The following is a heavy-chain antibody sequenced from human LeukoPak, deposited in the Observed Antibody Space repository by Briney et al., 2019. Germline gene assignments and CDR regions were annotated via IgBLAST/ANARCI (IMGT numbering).Heavy chain of an antibody. CDR3: ARDVGDGYNFAHDDAFDI. V-gene: IGHV3-21*01. Sequence: GGSLRLSCAASGFTFSSYSMNWVRQAPGKGLEWVSSLSSSSSYIYYADSVKGRFTISRDNAKNSLYLQMNSLRAEDTAVYYCARDVGDGYNFAHDDAFDIWGQGTMVTVSS. CDR2: LSSSSSYI. CDR1: GFTFSSYS. J-gene: IGHJ3*02. D-gene: IGHD5-24*01.